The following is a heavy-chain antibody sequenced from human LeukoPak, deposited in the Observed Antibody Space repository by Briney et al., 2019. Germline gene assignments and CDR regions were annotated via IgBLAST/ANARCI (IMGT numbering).Heavy chain of an antibody. CDR2: IYSGGGGIT. CDR1: GFTFSRYS. V-gene: IGHV3-53*01. D-gene: IGHD7-27*01. CDR3: ARGGNWDLYYFDN. Sequence: GGSLRLSCAASGFTFSRYSMNWVRQAPGKGLEWVSVIYSGGGGITYYADSVKGRFTISRDNSKNTLYLQMNSLRAEDTAVYYCARGGNWDLYYFDNWGQGTLVTVSS. J-gene: IGHJ4*02.